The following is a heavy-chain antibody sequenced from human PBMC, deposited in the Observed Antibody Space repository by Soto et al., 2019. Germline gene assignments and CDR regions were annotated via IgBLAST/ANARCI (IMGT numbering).Heavy chain of an antibody. J-gene: IGHJ4*02. V-gene: IGHV4-34*01. CDR2: INHSGST. CDR3: ATRGYSYGLDY. CDR1: GGSFSGYY. D-gene: IGHD5-18*01. Sequence: QVQLQQWGAGLLKPSETLSLTCAVYGGSFSGYYWSWIRQPPGKGLEWIGEINHSGSTNYNPSHKSRVTISVDTSKNQFSLKLSSVTAADTAVYYCATRGYSYGLDYWGQGTLVTVSS.